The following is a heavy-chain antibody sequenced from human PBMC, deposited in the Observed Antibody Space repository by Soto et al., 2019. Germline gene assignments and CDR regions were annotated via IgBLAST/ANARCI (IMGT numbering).Heavy chain of an antibody. CDR2: ISGSGGST. CDR1: GFTFSSYA. V-gene: IGHV3-23*01. CDR3: AKDRYIVVVPAALIFDY. D-gene: IGHD2-2*01. Sequence: GGSLRLSCAASGFTFSSYAMSWVRQAPGKGLEWVSAISGSGGSTYYADSVKGRFTISRDNSKNTLYLQMNSLRAEDTAVYYCAKDRYIVVVPAALIFDYWGQGTLVTVSS. J-gene: IGHJ4*02.